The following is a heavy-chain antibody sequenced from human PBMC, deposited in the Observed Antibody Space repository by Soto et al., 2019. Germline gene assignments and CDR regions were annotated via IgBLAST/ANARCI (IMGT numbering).Heavy chain of an antibody. V-gene: IGHV1-69*06. J-gene: IGHJ6*02. CDR1: GGTFSSYA. CDR3: AGGSRAVAEDYYYYGMDL. CDR2: IIPIFGTA. Sequence: ASVKVSCKASGGTFSSYAISWVRQAPGQGLEWMGGIIPIFGTANYAQKFQGRVTITADKSTSTAYMELSSLRSEDTAVYYCAGGSRAVAEDYYYYGMDLWGQGXTVTVYS. D-gene: IGHD6-19*01.